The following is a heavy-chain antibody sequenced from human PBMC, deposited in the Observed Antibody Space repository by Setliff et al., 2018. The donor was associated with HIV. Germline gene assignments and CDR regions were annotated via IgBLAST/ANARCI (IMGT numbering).Heavy chain of an antibody. J-gene: IGHJ4*02. CDR1: GGSVSGYF. Sequence: SETLSLTCTVSGGSVSGYFWSWIRQPPGRGLEWIGYIYYDGTTNSNPSLKSRVTISVTTSKNQFSLKLSSVTAADTALYYCARLPQDWGQGTLVTVSS. CDR3: ARLPQD. V-gene: IGHV4-59*02. CDR2: IYYDGTT.